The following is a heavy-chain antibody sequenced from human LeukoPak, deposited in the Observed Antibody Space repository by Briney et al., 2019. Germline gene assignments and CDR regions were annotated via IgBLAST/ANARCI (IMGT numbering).Heavy chain of an antibody. Sequence: EASVKVSCKASGYTFTGYYMHWVRQAPGQGLEWMGWINPNSGGTNYAQKFQGRVTMTRDTSISTAYMELSRLRSDDTAVYYCARDTAYYYGSGSYYHTYNWLDPWGQGTLVTVSS. D-gene: IGHD3-10*01. CDR2: INPNSGGT. CDR1: GYTFTGYY. V-gene: IGHV1-2*02. CDR3: ARDTAYYYGSGSYYHTYNWLDP. J-gene: IGHJ5*02.